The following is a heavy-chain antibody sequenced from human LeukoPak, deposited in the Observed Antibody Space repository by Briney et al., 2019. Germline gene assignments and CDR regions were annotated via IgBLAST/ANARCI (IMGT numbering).Heavy chain of an antibody. D-gene: IGHD3-22*01. CDR3: ARESYGSSGRGYFDF. J-gene: IGHJ4*02. CDR1: GGSISNYY. V-gene: IGHV4-59*01. CDR2: IYYSGST. Sequence: SETLSLTCTVSGGSISNYYWSWIRQPPGKGLEWIGYIYYSGSTNYNSSLKSRVTISVDTAKNQFSLKLSSVTAADTAVHYCARESYGSSGRGYFDFWGQGTLVTVSS.